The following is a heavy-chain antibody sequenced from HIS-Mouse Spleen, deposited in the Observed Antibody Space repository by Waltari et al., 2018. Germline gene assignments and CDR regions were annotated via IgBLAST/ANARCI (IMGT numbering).Heavy chain of an antibody. Sequence: STNYNPSLKSRVTISVDTSKNQFSLKLSSVTAADTAVYYCARGWVSDAFDIWGQGTMVTVSS. D-gene: IGHD7-27*01. J-gene: IGHJ3*02. V-gene: IGHV4-59*09. CDR3: ARGWVSDAFDI. CDR2: ST.